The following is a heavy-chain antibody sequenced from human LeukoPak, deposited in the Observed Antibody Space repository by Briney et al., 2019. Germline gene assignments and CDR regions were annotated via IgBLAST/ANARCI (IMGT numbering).Heavy chain of an antibody. Sequence: DSVRGRFIISRDNSNNTLYLQMNSLRADDTAVYYCAREGGASEDYWGQGTLVTVSS. CDR3: AREGGASEDY. V-gene: IGHV3-30*07. J-gene: IGHJ4*02. D-gene: IGHD3-16*01.